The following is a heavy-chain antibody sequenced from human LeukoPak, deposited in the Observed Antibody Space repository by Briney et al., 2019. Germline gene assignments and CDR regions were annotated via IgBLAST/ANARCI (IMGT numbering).Heavy chain of an antibody. J-gene: IGHJ4*02. CDR1: GYTFTGYY. CDR2: INPNSGGT. D-gene: IGHD3-10*01. Sequence: ASVKVSCKASGYTFTGYYMYWVRQAPGQGLEWMGWINPNSGGTNFPQKFQGRVTLTRDTSISTAYMELTSLRSDDTAIYYCARGGDGSGSYYFIWGQGTLVTVSS. V-gene: IGHV1-2*02. CDR3: ARGGDGSGSYYFI.